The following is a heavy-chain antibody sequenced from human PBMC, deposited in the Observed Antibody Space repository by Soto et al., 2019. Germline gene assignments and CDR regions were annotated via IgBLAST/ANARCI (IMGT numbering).Heavy chain of an antibody. CDR2: IYWNGEK. D-gene: IGHD6-13*01. CDR3: AHRIAAPGRTLDY. J-gene: IGHJ4*02. Sequence: QITLKESGPTPVRPTQTLTLTCTVSGFSLRTDAVGVAWIRQSPGKALEWLGIIYWNGEKRYKSSLQTRLTITRDTSKNQVVLTMTDMAPLDTATYFCAHRIAAPGRTLDYWGQGVLVTVSS. V-gene: IGHV2-5*01. CDR1: GFSLRTDAVG.